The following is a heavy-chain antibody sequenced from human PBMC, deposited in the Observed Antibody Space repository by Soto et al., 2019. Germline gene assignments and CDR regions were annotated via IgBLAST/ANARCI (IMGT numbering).Heavy chain of an antibody. V-gene: IGHV3-30*18. J-gene: IGHJ6*02. CDR2: ISYDGSNS. Sequence: QVQLVESGGGVVQPGTSLRLSCAASGFPFNNYAMHWVRQRPGKGLDWVAVISYDGSNSYYSDSVKGRFTVSRDRSKNTRSLQMNRLRVEDTAVSYCAKGILSATFAPYAMDVWGQGTTVTVSS. CDR1: GFPFNNYA. D-gene: IGHD3-16*01. CDR3: AKGILSATFAPYAMDV.